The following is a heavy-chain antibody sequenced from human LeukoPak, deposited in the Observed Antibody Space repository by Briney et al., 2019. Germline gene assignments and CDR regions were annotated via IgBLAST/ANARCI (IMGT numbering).Heavy chain of an antibody. D-gene: IGHD2-8*02. CDR1: GFTFSSYA. J-gene: IGHJ4*02. CDR2: ISGSGGST. V-gene: IGHV3-23*01. CDR3: AKLGYCSGGVCYRVFDY. Sequence: PGGSLRLSCAASGFTFSSYAMSWVRQAPGKGLEWVSAISGSGGSTYYADSVKGRFTISRDNSKNTLFLQMNSLRAEDTAVYYCAKLGYCSGGVCYRVFDYWGQGTLVTVSS.